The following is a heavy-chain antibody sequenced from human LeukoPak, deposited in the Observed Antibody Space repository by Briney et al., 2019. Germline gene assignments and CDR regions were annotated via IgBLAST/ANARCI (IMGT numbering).Heavy chain of an antibody. CDR1: GFTFSDYY. CDR2: ISSSGSTI. Sequence: GGSLRLSCAASGFTFSDYYMSWIRQAPGKGLEWVSYISSSGSTIYYADSVKGRFTISRDNDKNSLYLQMNSLRAEDTAVYYCARETGYSSSWYFGLDYYYGMDVWGQGTTVTVSS. J-gene: IGHJ6*02. CDR3: ARETGYSSSWYFGLDYYYGMDV. D-gene: IGHD6-13*01. V-gene: IGHV3-11*01.